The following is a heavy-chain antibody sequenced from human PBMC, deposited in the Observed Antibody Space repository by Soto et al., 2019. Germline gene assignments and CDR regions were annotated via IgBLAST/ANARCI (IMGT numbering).Heavy chain of an antibody. Sequence: SETLSLTCTVSGGSISSGGYYWSWIRQHPGKGLEWIGYIYYRGNNYYNPSLKSRVTMSLDTSENHFSLKLSSVSAADTAVDYGATLLMVPREFERYYYYMDVWGKGTTVTVSS. J-gene: IGHJ6*03. D-gene: IGHD2-8*01. CDR3: ATLLMVPREFERYYYYMDV. CDR1: GGSISSGGYY. CDR2: IYYRGNN. V-gene: IGHV4-31*03.